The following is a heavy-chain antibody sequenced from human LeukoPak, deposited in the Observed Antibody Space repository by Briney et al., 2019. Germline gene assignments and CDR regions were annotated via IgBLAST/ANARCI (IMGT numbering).Heavy chain of an antibody. D-gene: IGHD1-26*01. CDR1: GGSISSYY. CDR2: IYYSGST. V-gene: IGHV4-59*01. Sequence: PSETLSLTCTVSGGSISSYYWSWIRQPPGKRLEWIGYIYYSGSTNYNPSLKSRVTISVDTSKNQFSLKLSSVTAADTAVYYCARESRGGSYYNWFDPWGQGTLVTVSS. J-gene: IGHJ5*02. CDR3: ARESRGGSYYNWFDP.